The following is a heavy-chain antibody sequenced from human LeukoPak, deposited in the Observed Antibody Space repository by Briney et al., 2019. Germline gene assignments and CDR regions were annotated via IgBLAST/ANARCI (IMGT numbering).Heavy chain of an antibody. Sequence: PGGSLGLSCAASGFTFSSYGMHWVRQAPGKGLEWVALIWFDGSNKYYADSVKGRFTISRDNSNNTLYLQMNSLRVEDTAVYYCARQTTVATDCWGQGTLVTVSS. D-gene: IGHD4-23*01. CDR3: ARQTTVATDC. J-gene: IGHJ4*02. V-gene: IGHV3-33*01. CDR2: IWFDGSNK. CDR1: GFTFSSYG.